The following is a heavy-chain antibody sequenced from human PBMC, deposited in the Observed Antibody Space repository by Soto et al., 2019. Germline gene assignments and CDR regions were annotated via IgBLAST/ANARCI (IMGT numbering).Heavy chain of an antibody. CDR2: IAYDGTIK. CDR3: ARDKIKGAPDYLDS. CDR1: GFTFGANA. Sequence: QEQLVESGGDVVQHGRSLTLSCAASGFTFGANAMHWVRQAPGKGLEWVAVIAYDGTIKIYRDSVKRRFTISRDDSKSTLYLQMNSLRPEDTAVYYCARDKIKGAPDYLDSWGQGTLVTVSS. D-gene: IGHD1-26*01. V-gene: IGHV3-30-3*01. J-gene: IGHJ4*02.